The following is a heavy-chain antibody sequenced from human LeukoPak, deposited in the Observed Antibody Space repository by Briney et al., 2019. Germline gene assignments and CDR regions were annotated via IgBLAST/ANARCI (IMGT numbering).Heavy chain of an antibody. V-gene: IGHV3-7*01. J-gene: IGHJ4*02. Sequence: GGSLRFSCAASGFTFSSYWMSWVRQPPGKGLEWVANIKQDGSEKYYVDSVKGRFTISRDNAKNSLYLQMNSLRAEDTAVYYCARGFRGWYAEGFDYWGQGTLVTVSS. CDR3: ARGFRGWYAEGFDY. CDR1: GFTFSSYW. D-gene: IGHD6-19*01. CDR2: IKQDGSEK.